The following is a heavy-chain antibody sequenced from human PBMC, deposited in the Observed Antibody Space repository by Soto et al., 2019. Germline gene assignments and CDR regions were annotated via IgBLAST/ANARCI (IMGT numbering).Heavy chain of an antibody. D-gene: IGHD3-10*01. CDR1: GGSISSGGYS. J-gene: IGHJ5*02. V-gene: IGHV4-30-2*01. Sequence: SETLSLTCAVSGGSISSGGYSWIWIRQPPGKGLEWIGYIYHSGSTYYNPSLKSRVTISVDTSKNQFSLKLSSVTAADTAVYYCARGRSAWFGETRGWFDPWGQGTLVTVSS. CDR2: IYHSGST. CDR3: ARGRSAWFGETRGWFDP.